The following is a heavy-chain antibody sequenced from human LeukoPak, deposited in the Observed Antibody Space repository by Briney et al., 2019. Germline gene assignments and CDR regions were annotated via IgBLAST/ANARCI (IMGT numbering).Heavy chain of an antibody. J-gene: IGHJ1*01. Sequence: GESLKISCKGSGYSFTSYWIGWLRQMPGKGLEWMGIIYPGDSDTRYSPSFQGQVTISADKSISTAYLQWSSLKASDTAMYYCARRGVTGEFTPLDEYFQHWGQGTLVTVSS. V-gene: IGHV5-51*01. D-gene: IGHD3-10*01. CDR2: IYPGDSDT. CDR3: ARRGVTGEFTPLDEYFQH. CDR1: GYSFTSYW.